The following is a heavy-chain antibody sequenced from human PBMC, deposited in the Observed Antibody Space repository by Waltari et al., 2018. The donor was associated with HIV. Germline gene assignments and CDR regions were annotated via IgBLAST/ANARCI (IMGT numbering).Heavy chain of an antibody. CDR2: VDYSGDT. J-gene: IGHJ1*01. Sequence: VQLQQWDTGRLMPSETLSLTCAVYGGSFNGYYWTWIRQSPGNGLEWIGEVDYSGDTNYNPSLKMRLTISVDTSKNQFSLKLTSMTTADTGLYYCARGPHTSIFGVVKYFQPWGQGTLVTVSS. CDR3: ARGPHTSIFGVVKYFQP. CDR1: GGSFNGYY. D-gene: IGHD3-3*01. V-gene: IGHV4-34*02.